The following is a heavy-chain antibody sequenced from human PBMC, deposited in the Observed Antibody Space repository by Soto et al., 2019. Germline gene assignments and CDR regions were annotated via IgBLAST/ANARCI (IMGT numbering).Heavy chain of an antibody. CDR1: GFIFSNNG. Sequence: GGSLRLSCVGSGFIFSNNGMHWVRQTPGKGLEWVAFMSYDGSDTFYADSVKGRFTISRDNSRNMLYLQMNSLRAEDTAVYYCARDLGAFNYGSAYFDYWGQGTPVTVSS. V-gene: IGHV3-33*08. CDR3: ARDLGAFNYGSAYFDY. J-gene: IGHJ4*02. CDR2: MSYDGSDT. D-gene: IGHD3-10*01.